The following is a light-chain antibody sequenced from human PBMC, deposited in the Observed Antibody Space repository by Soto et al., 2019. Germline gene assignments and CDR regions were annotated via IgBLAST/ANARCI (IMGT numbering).Light chain of an antibody. CDR3: SSYTTATTRE. J-gene: IGLJ3*02. V-gene: IGLV2-14*01. CDR2: DVS. CDR1: SRDVGAYNY. Sequence: QSALTQPASVSGSPGQSITISCTGTSRDVGAYNYVSWYQQHPGKAPKLMIFDVSNRPSGVSNRFSGSKSGNSASLTISGLQAEDEADYYCSSYTTATTREFGGGTKVTVL.